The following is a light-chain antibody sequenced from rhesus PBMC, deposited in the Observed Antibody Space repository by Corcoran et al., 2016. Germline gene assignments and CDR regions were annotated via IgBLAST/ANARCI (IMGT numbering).Light chain of an antibody. CDR3: QHNYGTPYS. CDR2: KAS. Sequence: DIQMTQSPSSLSASVGDRVIITCRTSENVDNYLNWYQQKLGKAPKLLISKASTLQSGVPSRFSGRGSRTHYTFPIISLQSEDVATYYCQHNYGTPYSFGPGTKVEI. V-gene: IGKV1-74*01. J-gene: IGKJ2*01. CDR1: ENVDNY.